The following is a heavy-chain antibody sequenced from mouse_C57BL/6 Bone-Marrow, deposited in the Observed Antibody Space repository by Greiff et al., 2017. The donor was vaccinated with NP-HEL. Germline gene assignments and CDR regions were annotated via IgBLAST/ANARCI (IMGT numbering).Heavy chain of an antibody. CDR1: GFTFSNYW. V-gene: IGHV6-3*01. CDR2: IRLKSDNYAT. D-gene: IGHD2-5*01. Sequence: EVQRVESGGGLVQPGGSMKLSCVASGFTFSNYWMNWVRQSPEKGLEWVAQIRLKSDNYATHYAESVKGRFTISRDDSKSSVYLQMNNLRAEDTGIYYCTYSKPGYFDVWGTGTTVTVSS. J-gene: IGHJ1*03. CDR3: TYSKPGYFDV.